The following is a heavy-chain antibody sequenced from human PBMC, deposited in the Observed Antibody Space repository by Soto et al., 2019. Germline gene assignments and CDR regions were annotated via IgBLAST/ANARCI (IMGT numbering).Heavy chain of an antibody. J-gene: IGHJ5*02. D-gene: IGHD6-13*01. CDR3: ARDHYNSSSWYGEDNWFDP. CDR2: IIPIFGKT. Sequence: SVKVSCKASGGTFSGYAISWVRQAPGQGLEWMGGIIPIFGKTNYAQKFQGRVTMTADESTSTAYMELSSLRSEDTAVYYCARDHYNSSSWYGEDNWFDPWGQGTQVTVSS. CDR1: GGTFSGYA. V-gene: IGHV1-69*13.